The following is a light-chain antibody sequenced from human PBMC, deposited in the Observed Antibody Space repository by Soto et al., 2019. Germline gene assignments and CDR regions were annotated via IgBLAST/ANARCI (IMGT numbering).Light chain of an antibody. CDR2: GAS. V-gene: IGKV3-20*01. Sequence: EIMLTQSPGTLSLSPGERATLSCRASQSVSSSYLAWYQQKPGQAPRFLIYGASYRATGIPDRFSGSGSGTDFTLIISRLEPEDSAVYYCQQYGGSPTFGGGTKVEVK. J-gene: IGKJ4*01. CDR3: QQYGGSPT. CDR1: QSVSSSY.